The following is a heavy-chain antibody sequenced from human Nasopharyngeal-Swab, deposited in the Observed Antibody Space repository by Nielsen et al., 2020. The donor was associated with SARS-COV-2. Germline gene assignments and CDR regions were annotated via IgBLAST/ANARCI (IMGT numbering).Heavy chain of an antibody. Sequence: ASVKVSCKASEYTFTSYYMHWVRQAPGQGLEWMGIINPSGGSTSYAQKFQGRVTMTRDTSTSTVYMELSSLRSEDTAVYYCARGSLRFLEWSYYYYYMDVWGKGTTVTVSS. D-gene: IGHD3-3*01. CDR3: ARGSLRFLEWSYYYYYMDV. V-gene: IGHV1-46*01. J-gene: IGHJ6*03. CDR1: EYTFTSYY. CDR2: INPSGGST.